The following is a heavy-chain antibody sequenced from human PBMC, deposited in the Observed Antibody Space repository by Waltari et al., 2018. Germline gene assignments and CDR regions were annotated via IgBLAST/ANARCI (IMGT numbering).Heavy chain of an antibody. J-gene: IGHJ4*02. Sequence: QVQLQESGPGLVKPSGTLSLPCAVSGDSISSKYWWSWVRQSPGKGLEWIGEIYHCGKTYYNPSLKSQVTISVDQSKNQFSLNLSSVTAADTAVYYCAADRGVGLYFDYWGQGTLVTVSS. D-gene: IGHD2-8*02. CDR1: GDSISSKYW. CDR3: AADRGVGLYFDY. V-gene: IGHV4-4*02. CDR2: IYHCGKT.